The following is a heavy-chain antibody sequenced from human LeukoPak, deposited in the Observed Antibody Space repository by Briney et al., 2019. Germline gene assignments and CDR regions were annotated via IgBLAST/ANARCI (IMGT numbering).Heavy chain of an antibody. CDR3: ASPYYYDSSGYSFDY. V-gene: IGHV4-59*08. Sequence: SETLSLTCSVSGGSISSYYWSWIRQPPGKGLEWIGYIYYSGSTYYNPSLKSRVTISVDTSKNQFSLKLSSVTAADTAVYYCASPYYYDSSGYSFDYWGQGTLVTVSS. J-gene: IGHJ4*02. CDR2: IYYSGST. CDR1: GGSISSYY. D-gene: IGHD3-22*01.